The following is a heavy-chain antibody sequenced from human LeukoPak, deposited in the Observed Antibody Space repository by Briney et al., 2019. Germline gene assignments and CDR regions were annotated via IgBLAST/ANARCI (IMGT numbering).Heavy chain of an antibody. J-gene: IGHJ2*01. V-gene: IGHV4-59*01. D-gene: IGHD7-27*01. CDR2: IYYSGST. Sequence: SETLSLTCTVSGGSISSYYWSWIRQPPGKGLEWIGYIYYSGSTNYNTSLKSRVTISVDTSKNQFSLKLSSVTAADTAVYYCARDQAPTGGYWYFDLWGRGTLVTVSS. CDR3: ARDQAPTGGYWYFDL. CDR1: GGSISSYY.